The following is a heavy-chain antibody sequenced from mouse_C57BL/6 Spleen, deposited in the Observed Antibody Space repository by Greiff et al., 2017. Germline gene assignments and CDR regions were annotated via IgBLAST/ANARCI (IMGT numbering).Heavy chain of an antibody. D-gene: IGHD1-1*01. V-gene: IGHV1-15*01. CDR2: IDPETGGT. J-gene: IGHJ1*03. CDR1: GYTFTDYE. Sequence: VPLQQSGAELVRPGASVTLSCKASGYTFTDYEMHWVKQTPVHGLEWIGAIDPETGGTAYNQKFKGKAILTADKSSSTDYMELRSLTSEDSAVYYCTRWGLLFDVWGTGTTVTVSS. CDR3: TRWGLLFDV.